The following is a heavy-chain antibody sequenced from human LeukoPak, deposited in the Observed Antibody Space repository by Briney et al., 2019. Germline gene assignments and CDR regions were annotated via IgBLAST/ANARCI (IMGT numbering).Heavy chain of an antibody. Sequence: SETLSLTCTVSGGSISSSSYYWGWIRQPPGKGLEWIGSIYYSGSTYYNPSLKSRVTISVDTSKNQFSLKLSSVTAADTAVYYCARHPSYVANWFDPWGQGTLVTVSS. D-gene: IGHD2-8*01. CDR3: ARHPSYVANWFDP. CDR2: IYYSGST. J-gene: IGHJ5*02. V-gene: IGHV4-39*01. CDR1: GGSISSSSYY.